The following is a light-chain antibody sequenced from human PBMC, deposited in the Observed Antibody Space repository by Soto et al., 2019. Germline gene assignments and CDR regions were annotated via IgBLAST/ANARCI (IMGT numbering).Light chain of an antibody. CDR2: AAS. CDR1: QSVRSSY. Sequence: EVVLTQSPVTLSLSPGESATLSCRSSQSVRSSYLAWYQQTPGQTPRLLIYAASSRATGIPDRFSGSGSGTDFTLTISRLEPEDFAVYYCQQYGSSPPITFGQGTRLEIK. J-gene: IGKJ5*01. V-gene: IGKV3-20*01. CDR3: QQYGSSPPIT.